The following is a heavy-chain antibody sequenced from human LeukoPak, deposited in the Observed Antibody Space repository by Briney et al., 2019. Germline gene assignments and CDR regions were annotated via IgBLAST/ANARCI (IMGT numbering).Heavy chain of an antibody. CDR1: GYTFTSYG. J-gene: IGHJ5*02. Sequence: ASVKVSCKASGYTFTSYGISWVRQAPGQGLEWMGWINPNSGGTNYAQKFQGRVTMTRDTSISTAYMELSGLRSDDTAVYYCARARITMVRGVTSWGPWGQGTLVTVSS. V-gene: IGHV1-2*02. CDR2: INPNSGGT. D-gene: IGHD3-10*01. CDR3: ARARITMVRGVTSWGP.